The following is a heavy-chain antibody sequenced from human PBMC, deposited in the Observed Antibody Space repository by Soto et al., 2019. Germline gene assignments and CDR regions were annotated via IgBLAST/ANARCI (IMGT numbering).Heavy chain of an antibody. V-gene: IGHV1-69*06. Sequence: SEKVSCKASGGTFSSYAISWVRQAPGQGLEWMGGIIPIFGTANYAQKFQGRVTITADKSTSTAYMELSSLRSEDTAVYYCARVRYYYDSSGRDAFDIWGQGTMVTVSS. CDR1: GGTFSSYA. CDR2: IIPIFGTA. CDR3: ARVRYYYDSSGRDAFDI. J-gene: IGHJ3*02. D-gene: IGHD3-22*01.